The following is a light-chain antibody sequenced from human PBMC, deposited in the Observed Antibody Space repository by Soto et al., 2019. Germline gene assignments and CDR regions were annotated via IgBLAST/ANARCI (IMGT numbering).Light chain of an antibody. CDR1: QSISSY. CDR2: GAS. V-gene: IGKV1-39*01. CDR3: QQRSNWPLT. Sequence: DIQMTQSPSSLSVSVGDRVTITCRASQSISSYLNWYQQKPGKAPKLLIYGASSLQSGVPSRFSGSGSGTDFTLTISSLEPEDFAVYYCQQRSNWPLTFGGGTKVEIK. J-gene: IGKJ4*01.